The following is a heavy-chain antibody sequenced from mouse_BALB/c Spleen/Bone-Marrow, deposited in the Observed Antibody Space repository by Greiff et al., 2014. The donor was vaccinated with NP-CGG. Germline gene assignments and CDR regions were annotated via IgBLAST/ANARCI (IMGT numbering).Heavy chain of an antibody. CDR3: ARPNTTPFDY. J-gene: IGHJ3*01. CDR1: GYTFTDYH. D-gene: IGHD2-12*01. Sequence: EVQLQQSGPELVKPGASVRIPCKASGYTFTDYHMDWVKQSHGKSLAWIGDIDPNNGTTIYNRNFKGKATLTVDKSSSTAYMELRSLTSEDTAVYYSARPNTTPFDYWGQGTLVTVSS. CDR2: IDPNNGTT. V-gene: IGHV1-18*01.